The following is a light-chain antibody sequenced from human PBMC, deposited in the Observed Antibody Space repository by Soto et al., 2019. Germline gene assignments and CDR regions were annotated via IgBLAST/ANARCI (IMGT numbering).Light chain of an antibody. CDR2: ANP. Sequence: QSVLTQPPSVSGAPGQRVTISCTGGSSNIGAGYDVHWYQQLPGTAPKLLIYANPNRPSGVPDRISGSKSGTSASLAITGLQANNEADYYCQPYERSLPMRVFGTGTKLTVL. CDR3: QPYERSLPMRV. CDR1: SSNIGAGYD. J-gene: IGLJ1*01. V-gene: IGLV1-40*01.